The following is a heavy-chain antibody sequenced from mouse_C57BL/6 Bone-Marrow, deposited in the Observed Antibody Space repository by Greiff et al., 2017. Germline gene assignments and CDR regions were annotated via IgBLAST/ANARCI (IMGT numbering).Heavy chain of an antibody. J-gene: IGHJ1*03. D-gene: IGHD2-5*01. V-gene: IGHV5-2*01. Sequence: EVKVVESGGGLVQPGESLKLSCESNEYEFPSHDMSWVRKTPEKRLELVAAINSDGGSTYYPATMERRFIISRDNTKKTLYLQMSSLRSEDTALYYCARLSTYYSNYNWYFDVWGTGTTVTVSS. CDR2: INSDGGST. CDR1: EYEFPSHD. CDR3: ARLSTYYSNYNWYFDV.